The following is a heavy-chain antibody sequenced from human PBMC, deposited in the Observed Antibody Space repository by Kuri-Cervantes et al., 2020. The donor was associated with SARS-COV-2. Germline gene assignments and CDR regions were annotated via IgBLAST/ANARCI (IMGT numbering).Heavy chain of an antibody. CDR1: GFTFSSYS. CDR3: ARDPVAGVDY. J-gene: IGHJ4*02. Sequence: LALTCAASGFTFSSYSMNWVRQAPGKGLEWVSSISSSSSYIYYADSVKGRFTISRDNAKNSLYLQMNSLRAEDTAVYYCARDPVAGVDYWGQGTLVTVSS. V-gene: IGHV3-21*04. CDR2: ISSSSSYI. D-gene: IGHD6-19*01.